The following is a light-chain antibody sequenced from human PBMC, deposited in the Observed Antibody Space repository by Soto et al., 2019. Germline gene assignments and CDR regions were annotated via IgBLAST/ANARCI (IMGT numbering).Light chain of an antibody. CDR1: QSVSSY. J-gene: IGKJ5*01. V-gene: IGKV3-11*01. CDR3: QQRSNWPPIT. CDR2: DAS. Sequence: EIVLTQSPATLSLSPGERATLSCRASQSVSSYVAWYQQKPGQAPRRLIYDASNRATGIPARFSGSGSGTDFTLTISSLEPEDFAVYYCQQRSNWPPITFGQGTRLEIK.